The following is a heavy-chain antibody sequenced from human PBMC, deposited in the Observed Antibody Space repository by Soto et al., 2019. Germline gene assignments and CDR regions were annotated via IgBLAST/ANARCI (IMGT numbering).Heavy chain of an antibody. CDR2: INPSGGST. Sequence: GASVKVSCKASGYTFTSYYMHWVRQAPGQGLEWMGIINPSGGSTSYAQKFQGRVTMTRDTSTSTVYMELSSLRSEDTAVYYCARDAALNYYDILTGYYNWFDPWGQGTLVTVSS. CDR3: ARDAALNYYDILTGYYNWFDP. J-gene: IGHJ5*02. D-gene: IGHD3-9*01. V-gene: IGHV1-46*01. CDR1: GYTFTSYY.